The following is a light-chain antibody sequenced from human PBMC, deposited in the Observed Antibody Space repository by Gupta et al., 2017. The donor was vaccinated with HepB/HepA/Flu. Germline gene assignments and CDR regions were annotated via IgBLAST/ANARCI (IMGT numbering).Light chain of an antibody. J-gene: IGKJ1*01. CDR2: LAS. Sequence: DIVTTPSPDSLAVSLGESATIHFQSSQSVLYRSNNKNYLAWYQQKPGQPPKLLIYLASTRESGVPDRFSGSRSGTDFTLTISSLQAEDVAVYYCLQDYSTPQTFGQGTKVEIK. V-gene: IGKV4-1*01. CDR3: LQDYSTPQT. CDR1: QSVLYRSNNKNY.